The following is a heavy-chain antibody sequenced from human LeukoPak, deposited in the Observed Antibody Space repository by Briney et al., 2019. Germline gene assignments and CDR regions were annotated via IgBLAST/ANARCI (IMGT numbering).Heavy chain of an antibody. Sequence: KGGESLKISCQAYGYSFFSNYWIAWVRQMPGKGLEWMGFLYPGDSDSRYSPSFQGQVTISAGRSISTAYLHWSSLKVSDTAMYYCARASRDGYNQNFDYWGQGTLVTVPS. V-gene: IGHV5-51*01. D-gene: IGHD5-24*01. CDR1: GYSFFSNYW. J-gene: IGHJ4*02. CDR2: LYPGDSDS. CDR3: ARASRDGYNQNFDY.